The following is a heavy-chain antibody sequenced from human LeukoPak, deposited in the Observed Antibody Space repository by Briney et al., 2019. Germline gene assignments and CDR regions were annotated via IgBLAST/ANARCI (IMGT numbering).Heavy chain of an antibody. CDR1: GYTFTSYY. V-gene: IGHV1-2*02. CDR3: ARTKKTYYYDRCGFDP. Sequence: GASVKVSCKASGYTFTSYYMHWVRQAPGQGLEWMGWINPNSGGTNYAQKFQGRVTMTRDTSISTAYMELSRLRSDDTAVYYCARTKKTYYYDRCGFDPWGQGTLVTVSS. D-gene: IGHD3-22*01. J-gene: IGHJ5*02. CDR2: INPNSGGT.